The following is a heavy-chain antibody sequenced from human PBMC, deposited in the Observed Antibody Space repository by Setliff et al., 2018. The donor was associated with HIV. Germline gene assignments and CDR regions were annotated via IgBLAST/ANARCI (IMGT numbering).Heavy chain of an antibody. CDR2: IYYIGTT. CDR1: GDSIRGYY. D-gene: IGHD3-3*01. CDR3: ARVPSAGVRGRPDLYHWFDP. V-gene: IGHV4-59*08. Sequence: PSETLSLTCTVSGDSIRGYYWSWIRQPPGKGLEWIGHIYYIGTTNYNPSLKSRVTISVDPSRSQFSLTLRSVTAADTAVYYCARVPSAGVRGRPDLYHWFDPWGQGTLVTVSS. J-gene: IGHJ5*02.